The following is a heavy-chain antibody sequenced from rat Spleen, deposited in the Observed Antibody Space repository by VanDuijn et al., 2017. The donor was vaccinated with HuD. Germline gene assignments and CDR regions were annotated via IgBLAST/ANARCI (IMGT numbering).Heavy chain of an antibody. Sequence: EVQLVESGGGLVQPGRSLKLSCAASGFTFSDYGMAWVRQAPTKGLEWVATISSDGSSTYYRDSVKGRFTISRDNAKNTLYLQMDSLRSADTATYYCTRVDGDYRTMDAWGQGTSVTVSS. CDR3: TRVDGDYRTMDA. D-gene: IGHD1-12*03. CDR2: ISSDGSST. J-gene: IGHJ4*01. V-gene: IGHV5-29*01. CDR1: GFTFSDYG.